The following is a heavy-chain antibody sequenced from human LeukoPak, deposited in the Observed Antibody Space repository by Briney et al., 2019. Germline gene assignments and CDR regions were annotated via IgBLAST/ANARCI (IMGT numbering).Heavy chain of an antibody. Sequence: GASVKVSCKASGGTFSSYAISWVRQAPGQGLEWMGRIIPIFGTANYAQKLQGRVTITTDESTSTAYMELSSLRSEDTAVYYCASLHGCSGGSCYSYFDYWGQGTLVTVSS. CDR2: IIPIFGTA. CDR1: GGTFSSYA. V-gene: IGHV1-69*05. CDR3: ASLHGCSGGSCYSYFDY. J-gene: IGHJ4*02. D-gene: IGHD2-15*01.